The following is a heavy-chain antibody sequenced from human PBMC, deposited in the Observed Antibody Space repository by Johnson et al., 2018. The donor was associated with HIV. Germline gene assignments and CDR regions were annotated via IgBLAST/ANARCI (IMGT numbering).Heavy chain of an antibody. V-gene: IGHV3-30*04. D-gene: IGHD4-23*01. CDR2: ISYDGSNK. CDR3: AKGLDYGGLLCAFDI. J-gene: IGHJ3*02. Sequence: VQLVESGGGVVQPGRSLRLSCAASGFTFSSYAMHWVRQAPGKGLEWVAVISYDGSNKYYADSVKGRFTISRDNSKNTLYLQMNSLRAEDTAVYYCAKGLDYGGLLCAFDIWGQGTMVTVSS. CDR1: GFTFSSYA.